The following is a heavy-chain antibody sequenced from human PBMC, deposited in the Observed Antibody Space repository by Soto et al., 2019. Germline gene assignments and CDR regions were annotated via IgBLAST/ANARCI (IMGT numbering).Heavy chain of an antibody. CDR1: GGSISGFY. Sequence: PSETLSLTCTVSGGSISGFYWNWIRQSPGKGLEWIGYMYHTGSTNYNPSLKSRVTMSVDTSKTHFFLSLTSVTAADTAVYYCATNRVETVTVPTLHYYYYDMDVWGKGTTVTVSS. CDR2: MYHTGST. V-gene: IGHV4-59*01. J-gene: IGHJ6*03. CDR3: ATNRVETVTVPTLHYYYYDMDV. D-gene: IGHD5-18*01.